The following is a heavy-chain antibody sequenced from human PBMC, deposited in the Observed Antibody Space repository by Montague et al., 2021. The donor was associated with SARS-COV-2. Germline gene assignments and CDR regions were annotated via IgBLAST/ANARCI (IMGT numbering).Heavy chain of an antibody. Sequence: SLRLSCAASGFTFSSYGMHWVRQAPGKGLEWVAVIWYDGSNKYYGESVKGRFTISRDNSKNALYLQMNTLRVEDTADYYCARGYCSGITCYGPSVSATTFDYGGQGTRVTVSS. CDR3: ARGYCSGITCYGPSVSATTFDY. V-gene: IGHV3-33*01. J-gene: IGHJ4*02. D-gene: IGHD2-2*01. CDR2: IWYDGSNK. CDR1: GFTFSSYG.